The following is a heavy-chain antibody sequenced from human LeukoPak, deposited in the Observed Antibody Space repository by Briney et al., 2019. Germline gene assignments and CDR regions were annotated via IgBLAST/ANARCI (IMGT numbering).Heavy chain of an antibody. CDR1: GGSISSGGYY. Sequence: SQTLSLTCSVSGGSISSGGYYWSWIRQHPGKGLEWIGYIYYSGSTYYNPSLKSRVTIPVDTSKNQFSLKLSSVTAADTAVYYCARAPHYYDSSGYYYEWFDPWGQGTLVTVSS. J-gene: IGHJ5*02. CDR3: ARAPHYYDSSGYYYEWFDP. CDR2: IYYSGST. V-gene: IGHV4-31*03. D-gene: IGHD3-22*01.